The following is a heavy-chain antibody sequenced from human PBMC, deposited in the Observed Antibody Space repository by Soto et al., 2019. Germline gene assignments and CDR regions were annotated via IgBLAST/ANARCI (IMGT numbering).Heavy chain of an antibody. CDR2: IYPGDHET. Sequence: XESLKISRQCSGYTFSNFLIVWVRQLPGQGLEWMGIIYPGDHETRYSPSFLGKVTISAETSINTAYLQWSSLEASDSAFYFCVRSPRSSPYFDVWGQGALVTVSS. CDR3: VRSPRSSPYFDV. J-gene: IGHJ4*02. D-gene: IGHD6-13*01. CDR1: GYTFSNFL. V-gene: IGHV5-51*01.